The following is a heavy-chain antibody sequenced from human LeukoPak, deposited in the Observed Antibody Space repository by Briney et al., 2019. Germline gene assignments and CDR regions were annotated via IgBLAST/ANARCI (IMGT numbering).Heavy chain of an antibody. J-gene: IGHJ6*03. D-gene: IGHD1-26*01. Sequence: GASVKVSCKASGYTFTGYYMHWVRQAPGQGLEWMGWINPNSGGTNYAQKFQGRVTMTRDTSISTAYMELSRLRSDDTAVYYCAGGVGATIGDDYYYYMDVWGKGTTVTVSS. CDR2: INPNSGGT. CDR1: GYTFTGYY. CDR3: AGGVGATIGDDYYYYMDV. V-gene: IGHV1-2*02.